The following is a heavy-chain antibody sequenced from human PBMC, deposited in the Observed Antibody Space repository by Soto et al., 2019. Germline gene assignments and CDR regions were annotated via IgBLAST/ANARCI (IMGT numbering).Heavy chain of an antibody. CDR3: AKPEYYDILTGYYDAFDI. V-gene: IGHV3-23*01. CDR2: ISGSGGST. J-gene: IGHJ3*02. D-gene: IGHD3-9*01. Sequence: GGSLRLSCAASGFTFSSYAMSWVRQAPGKGLEWVSAISGSGGSTYYADSVKGRFTISRDNSKNTLYLQMNSLRAEDTAVYYCAKPEYYDILTGYYDAFDIWGQGTMVTVSS. CDR1: GFTFSSYA.